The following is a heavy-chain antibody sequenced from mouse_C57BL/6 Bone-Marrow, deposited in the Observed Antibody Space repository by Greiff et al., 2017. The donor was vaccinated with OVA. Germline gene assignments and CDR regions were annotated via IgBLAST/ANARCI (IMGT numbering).Heavy chain of an antibody. CDR2: IYPRDGST. J-gene: IGHJ3*01. CDR3: ARGTIYDGYAWFAY. V-gene: IGHV1-85*01. D-gene: IGHD2-3*01. Sequence: QVQLQQSGPELVKPGASVKLSCKASGYTFTSYDINWVKQRPGQGLEWIGWIYPRDGSTKYNETFKGKATLTVDTSSSTAYMELHSLTSEDSAVYFCARGTIYDGYAWFAYGGQGTLVTVSA. CDR1: GYTFTSYD.